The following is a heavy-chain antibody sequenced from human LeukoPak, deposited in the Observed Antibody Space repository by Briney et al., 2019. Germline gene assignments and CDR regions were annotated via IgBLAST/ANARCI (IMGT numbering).Heavy chain of an antibody. CDR1: GFTFSSYG. J-gene: IGHJ4*02. CDR3: ARDLRQWLVPFDY. CDR2: ISGSGGST. Sequence: PGGSLRLSCAASGFTFSSYGMSWVRQAPGKGLEWVSAISGSGGSTYYADSVKGRFTISRDNSKNTLYLQMNSLRAEDTAVYYCARDLRQWLVPFDYWGQGTLVTVSS. D-gene: IGHD6-19*01. V-gene: IGHV3-23*01.